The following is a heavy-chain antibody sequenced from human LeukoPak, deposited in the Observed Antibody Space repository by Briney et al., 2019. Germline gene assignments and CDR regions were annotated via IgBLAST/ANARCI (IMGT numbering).Heavy chain of an antibody. CDR3: ASPGGAANY. D-gene: IGHD2-15*01. V-gene: IGHV4-34*01. Sequence: SETLSLTCAVYGGSFSGYYWSWIRQPPGKGLEWIGEINHSGSTNYNPSLKSRVTISVDTSKNQFSLKLSSVTAADTAVYYCASPGGAANYWGQGTLVTVSS. CDR2: INHSGST. J-gene: IGHJ4*02. CDR1: GGSFSGYY.